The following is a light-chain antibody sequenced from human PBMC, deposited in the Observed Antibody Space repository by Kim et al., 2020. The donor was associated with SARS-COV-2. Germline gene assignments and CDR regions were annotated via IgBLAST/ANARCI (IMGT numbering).Light chain of an antibody. J-gene: IGLJ2*01. CDR3: NSRDSNDNVV. V-gene: IGLV3-19*01. CDR2: GKN. CDR1: SLRSYY. Sequence: VALGQTVRITCQGDSLRSYYATWYQKKPGQAPIVVIYGKNHRPSGIPDRFSGASSGNTASLTITGTQAGDEADYYCNSRDSNDNVVFGGGTQLTVL.